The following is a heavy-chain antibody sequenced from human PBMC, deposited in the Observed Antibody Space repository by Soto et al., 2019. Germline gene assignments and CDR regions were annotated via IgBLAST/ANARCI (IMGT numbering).Heavy chain of an antibody. CDR1: GGTFSSYT. Sequence: QVQLVQSGAEVKKPGSSVKVSCKASGGTFSSYTISWVRQAPGQGLEWMGRIIPILGIANYAQKFQGRVTITADKSTSTAYMELSRLRSEDTAVYYCARDRGGYSGYDFVSDYYGMDVWGQGTTVTVSS. CDR2: IIPILGIA. J-gene: IGHJ6*02. D-gene: IGHD5-12*01. CDR3: ARDRGGYSGYDFVSDYYGMDV. V-gene: IGHV1-69*08.